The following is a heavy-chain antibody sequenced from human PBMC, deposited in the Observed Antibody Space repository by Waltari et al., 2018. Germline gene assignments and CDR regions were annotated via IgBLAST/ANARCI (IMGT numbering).Heavy chain of an antibody. Sequence: EVQLVESGGGLVQPGGSLRLSCAASGFTFSSYWMRWVRQAPGKGLEWVSVIYSGGSTYYADSVKGRFTISRDNSKNTLYLQMNSLRAEDTAVYYCARDWWEPPYYGMDVWGQGTTVTVSS. CDR2: IYSGGST. V-gene: IGHV3-66*01. CDR3: ARDWWEPPYYGMDV. J-gene: IGHJ6*02. D-gene: IGHD1-26*01. CDR1: GFTFSSYW.